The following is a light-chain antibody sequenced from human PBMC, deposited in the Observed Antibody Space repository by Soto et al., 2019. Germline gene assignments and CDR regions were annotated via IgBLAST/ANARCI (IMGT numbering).Light chain of an antibody. CDR3: RHSTRWLPLT. V-gene: IGKV2-30*02. Sequence: DVVMTQSPLSLPVTLGQPASISCRSSQSLVHSDGNTYLNWFQQRPGQSPRRRIYKVSYRDSEVTDTFSDSSSGADFTLKISRAEAEDVGDYYSRHSTRWLPLTCDGATEVEIK. CDR2: KVS. CDR1: QSLVHSDGNTY. J-gene: IGKJ4*01.